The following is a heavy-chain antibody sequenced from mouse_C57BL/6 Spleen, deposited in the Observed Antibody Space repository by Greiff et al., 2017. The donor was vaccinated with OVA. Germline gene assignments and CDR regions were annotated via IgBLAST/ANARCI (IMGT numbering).Heavy chain of an antibody. V-gene: IGHV5-17*01. Sequence: EVKLVESGGGLVKPGGSLKLSCAASGFTFSDYGMHWVRQAPEKGLEWVAYISSGSSTIYYADTVKGRFTISRDNAKNTLFLQMTSLRSEDTAMYYCAKGHYGSMYAMDYWGQGTSVTVSS. D-gene: IGHD1-1*01. CDR1: GFTFSDYG. CDR2: ISSGSSTI. CDR3: AKGHYGSMYAMDY. J-gene: IGHJ4*01.